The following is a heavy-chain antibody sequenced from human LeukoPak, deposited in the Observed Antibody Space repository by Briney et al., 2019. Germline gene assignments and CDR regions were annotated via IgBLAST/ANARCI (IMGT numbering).Heavy chain of an antibody. V-gene: IGHV3-7*01. CDR3: ARVPEGIQLWLLDAFDI. Sequence: GGSLRLSRVASGLTFSSQWMTWVRQAPGEGLGWVADIGVAGGRQFYADSLEGGFTISRDNAKHSLYLQMSRLRAEDTAVYYCARVPEGIQLWLLDAFDIWGQGTRVTVTS. J-gene: IGHJ3*02. CDR1: GLTFSSQW. CDR2: IGVAGGRQ. D-gene: IGHD5-18*01.